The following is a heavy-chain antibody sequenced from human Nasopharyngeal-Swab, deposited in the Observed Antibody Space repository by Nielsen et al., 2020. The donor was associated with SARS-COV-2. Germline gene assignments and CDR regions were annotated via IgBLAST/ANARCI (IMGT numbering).Heavy chain of an antibody. CDR1: GFTFDDYA. J-gene: IGHJ6*03. CDR3: AKVGSSYYYYMDV. Sequence: GGSLRLSCAASGFTFDDYAMHWVRQAPGKGLEWVSGISWNSGGIGYADSVKGRFTISRDNAKNSLYLQMNSLRAEDTALYYCAKVGSSYYYYMDVWGKGTTVTVSS. D-gene: IGHD6-19*01. CDR2: ISWNSGGI. V-gene: IGHV3-9*01.